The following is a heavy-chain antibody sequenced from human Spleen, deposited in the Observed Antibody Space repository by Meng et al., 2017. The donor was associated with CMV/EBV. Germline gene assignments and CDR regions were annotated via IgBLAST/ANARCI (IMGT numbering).Heavy chain of an antibody. CDR2: ISAYSGNP. CDR1: YSFTNHG. CDR3: AREPEATYPEYTGYYFDY. Sequence: YSFTNHGLSWVRQAPGQGLEWMGLISAYSGNPTYAQKFQGRVTMTTDTSTSTAYMELSSLRSDDTAVYYCAREPEATYPEYTGYYFDYWGQGTLVTVSS. D-gene: IGHD1-14*01. V-gene: IGHV1-18*01. J-gene: IGHJ4*02.